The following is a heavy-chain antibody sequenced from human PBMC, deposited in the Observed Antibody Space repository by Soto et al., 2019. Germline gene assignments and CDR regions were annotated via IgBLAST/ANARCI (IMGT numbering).Heavy chain of an antibody. CDR3: AKDHTAAWWLVHTWDY. D-gene: IGHD6-19*01. Sequence: GGSLRLSCAASGFTFSSYAMSWVRQAPGKGLEWVSAISGSGGSTYYADSVKGRFTISRDNSKNTLYLQMNSLRAEDTAVYYCAKDHTAAWWLVHTWDYWGQGTLVTVSS. V-gene: IGHV3-23*01. J-gene: IGHJ4*02. CDR2: ISGSGGST. CDR1: GFTFSSYA.